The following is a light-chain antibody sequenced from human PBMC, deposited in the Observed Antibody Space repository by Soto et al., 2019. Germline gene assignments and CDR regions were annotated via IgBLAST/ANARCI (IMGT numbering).Light chain of an antibody. CDR1: QSIGTY. J-gene: IGKJ2*01. Sequence: DIQITQSPSSLPSSVGDRIIITCLASQSIGTYLSWYQQKPGKAPKLLIYGASNLQSGVPSRFSGSGSETGFTLTISSLQPEDFATYYCQQSYSAPRTFGQGTKVDI. CDR3: QQSYSAPRT. V-gene: IGKV1-39*01. CDR2: GAS.